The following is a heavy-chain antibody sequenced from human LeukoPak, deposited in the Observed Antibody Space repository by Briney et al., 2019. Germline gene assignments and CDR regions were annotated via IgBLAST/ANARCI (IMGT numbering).Heavy chain of an antibody. CDR1: GFAFSTYW. V-gene: IGHV3-74*01. D-gene: IGHD6-19*01. CDR2: VNPEGAST. Sequence: GGSLRLSCTASGFAFSTYWMFWVRQAPGKGLVWVSQVNPEGASTTYGDPAKGRFTASRDNAKNALHLQMNSLRVDDTAVYYCARGTAITAGIDFWGQGTLVTVSS. J-gene: IGHJ4*02. CDR3: ARGTAITAGIDF.